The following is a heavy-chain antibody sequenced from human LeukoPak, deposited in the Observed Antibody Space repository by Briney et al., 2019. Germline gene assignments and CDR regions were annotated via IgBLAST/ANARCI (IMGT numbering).Heavy chain of an antibody. V-gene: IGHV4-59*12. J-gene: IGHJ4*02. CDR1: GGSINNYY. CDR3: ARGSSWYLL. CDR2: IYDSGST. Sequence: TSETLSLTCAVSGGSINNYYWSWIRQPPGKGLEWIGYIYDSGSTNYNPSLKSRVTTSLDTSKNQFSLKLSSVTAADTAVYYCARGSSWYLLWGQGTLVTVSS. D-gene: IGHD6-13*01.